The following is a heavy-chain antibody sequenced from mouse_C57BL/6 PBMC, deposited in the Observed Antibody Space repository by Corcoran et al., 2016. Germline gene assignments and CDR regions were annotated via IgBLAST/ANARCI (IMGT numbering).Heavy chain of an antibody. J-gene: IGHJ2*01. D-gene: IGHD1-1*01. CDR3: ARDTTVAHYLDY. CDR2: INTYSGVP. V-gene: IGHV9-3*01. CDR1: GYTFTTYG. Sequence: QIQLVQSGPELKKPGETVKISCKASGYTFTTYGMSWVKQAPGKGLKWMGWINTYSGVPTYADDFKGRFALSLETSASTAYLQINNLKNEDTATYFCARDTTVAHYLDYGGQGTTLTVSS.